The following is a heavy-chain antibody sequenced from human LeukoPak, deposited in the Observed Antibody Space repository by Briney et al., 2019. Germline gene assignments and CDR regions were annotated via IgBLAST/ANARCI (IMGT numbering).Heavy chain of an antibody. CDR2: IYSGGST. V-gene: IGHV3-66*01. Sequence: GGSLRLSCAASGFTVSSNYMSWVRQAPGNGLEWVSVIYSGGSTYYADSVKGRFTISRDNSKNTLYLQMNSLRAEDTAVYYCARWDYDFQSVRAFDIWGQGTMVTVSS. CDR1: GFTVSSNY. CDR3: ARWDYDFQSVRAFDI. J-gene: IGHJ3*02. D-gene: IGHD3-3*01.